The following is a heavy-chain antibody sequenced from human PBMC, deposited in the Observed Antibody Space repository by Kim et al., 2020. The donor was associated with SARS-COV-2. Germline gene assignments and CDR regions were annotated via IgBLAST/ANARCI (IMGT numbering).Heavy chain of an antibody. Sequence: SETLSLTCTVSGGSISSGGYYWSWIRQHPGKGLEWIGYIYYSGSTYYNPSLKSRVTISVDTSKNQFSLKLSSVTAADTAVYYCARAGATIFGVVSAFDIWGQRRMVTVSS. CDR1: GGSISSGGYY. V-gene: IGHV4-31*03. J-gene: IGHJ3*02. D-gene: IGHD3-3*01. CDR3: ARAGATIFGVVSAFDI. CDR2: IYYSGST.